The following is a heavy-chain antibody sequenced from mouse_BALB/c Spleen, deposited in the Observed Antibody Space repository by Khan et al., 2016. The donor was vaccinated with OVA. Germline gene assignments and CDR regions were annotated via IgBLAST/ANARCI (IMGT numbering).Heavy chain of an antibody. D-gene: IGHD1-1*02. CDR2: ISTYYGDA. J-gene: IGHJ3*01. V-gene: IGHV1S137*01. Sequence: QVQLQQSGAELVRPGVSVKISCKGSGYTFTGFAMHWVQRGHAKSLEWIGVISTYYGDADYNQKFQGKASITVDKSSSTAYMELARLTSEDSAINDSARGGRFAYWGQGTLVTVSA. CDR1: GYTFTGFA. CDR3: ARGGRFAY.